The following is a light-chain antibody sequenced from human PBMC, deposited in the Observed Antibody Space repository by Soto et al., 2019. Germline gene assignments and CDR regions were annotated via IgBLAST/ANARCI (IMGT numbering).Light chain of an antibody. CDR1: SSDVGGYDY. CDR3: SSHTSSSTDV. J-gene: IGLJ1*01. V-gene: IGLV2-14*01. CDR2: EVS. Sequence: QSALTQPASVSGSPGQSITISCTGTSSDVGGYDYVSWYQHHPGKAPKLTIYEVSNRPSGVSNRFSGSKSGNTASLTISGLQAEDEAEYYCSSHTSSSTDVFGTGTKVTVL.